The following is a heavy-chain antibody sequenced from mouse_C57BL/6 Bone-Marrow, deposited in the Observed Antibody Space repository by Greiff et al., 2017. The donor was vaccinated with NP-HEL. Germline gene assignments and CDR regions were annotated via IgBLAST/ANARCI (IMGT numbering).Heavy chain of an antibody. V-gene: IGHV1-26*01. CDR1: GYTFTDYY. Sequence: EVQLQQSGPELVKPGASVKISCKASGYTFTDYYMNWVKQSHGKSLEWIGAINPNNGGTSYNQKFKGKATLTVDKSSSTAYMELRSLTSEDSAVYYCARSGYYYGSRDYWGQGTTLTVSA. CDR3: ARSGYYYGSRDY. D-gene: IGHD1-1*01. J-gene: IGHJ2*01. CDR2: INPNNGGT.